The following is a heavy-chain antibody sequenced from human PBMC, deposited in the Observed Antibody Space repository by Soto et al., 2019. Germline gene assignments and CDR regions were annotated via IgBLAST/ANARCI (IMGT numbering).Heavy chain of an antibody. CDR3: ARQGYSYGIAPDY. D-gene: IGHD5-18*01. V-gene: IGHV4-39*01. Sequence: QLQLQESGPGLVKPSETLSLTCTVSGGSISSSSYYWGWIRQPPGKGLEWIGSIYYSGSTYYNPSLKSRVTISVDTSKNQFSLKLSSVTAADTAVYYCARQGYSYGIAPDYWGQGTLVTVSS. CDR1: GGSISSSSYY. J-gene: IGHJ4*02. CDR2: IYYSGST.